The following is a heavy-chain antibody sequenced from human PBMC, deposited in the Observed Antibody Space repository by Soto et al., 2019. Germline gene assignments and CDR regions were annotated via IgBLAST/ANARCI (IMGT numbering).Heavy chain of an antibody. V-gene: IGHV1-69*13. J-gene: IGHJ6*02. Sequence: SVKVSCKASGGTFSSYAISWVRQAPGQGLEWMGGIIPIFGTANYAQKFQGRVTITADESTSTAYMELSSLRSEDTAVYYCARTPFEYSSSSYYYYGMDVWGQGTTVTV. D-gene: IGHD6-6*01. CDR3: ARTPFEYSSSSYYYYGMDV. CDR1: GGTFSSYA. CDR2: IIPIFGTA.